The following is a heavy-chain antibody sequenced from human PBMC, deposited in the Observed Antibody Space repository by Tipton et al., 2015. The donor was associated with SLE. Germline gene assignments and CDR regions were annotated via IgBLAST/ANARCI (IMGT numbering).Heavy chain of an antibody. CDR2: IDYSGTT. CDR3: ATGEAGWNNYYEPYHKYYMDV. V-gene: IGHV4-39*07. J-gene: IGHJ6*03. D-gene: IGHD3-3*01. Sequence: RQFPGKGLEWIGSIDYSGTTSYNPSLKRRVTISVDTSKNQFSLKVNSVTAADTAVYFCATGEAGWNNYYEPYHKYYMDVWGKGTTVTVSS.